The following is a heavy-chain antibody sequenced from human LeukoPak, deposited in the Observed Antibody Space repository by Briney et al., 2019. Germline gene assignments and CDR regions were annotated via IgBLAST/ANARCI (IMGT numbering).Heavy chain of an antibody. CDR2: FDPEDSET. V-gene: IGHV1-24*01. CDR3: ATAPLHLWLSDFDC. CDR1: GYTFTELS. Sequence: ASVKVSCKVSGYTFTELSMHWVRQAPGKGLEWMGGFDPEDSETNYAHTFQGRVTMTEDTSTDTAYMELSSLRSEDTAVYYCATAPLHLWLSDFDCWGQGTLVTVSS. J-gene: IGHJ4*02. D-gene: IGHD5-18*01.